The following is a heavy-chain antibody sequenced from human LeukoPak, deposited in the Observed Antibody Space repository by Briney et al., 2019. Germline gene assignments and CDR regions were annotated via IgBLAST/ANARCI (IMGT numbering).Heavy chain of an antibody. V-gene: IGHV3-23*01. Sequence: PGGSLRLSCAASGFTFSSYAMSWVRQAPGKGLAWVSAISGSGGSTYYADSVKGRFTISRDNSKNTLYLQMNSLRAEDTAVYYCAKVLIAAIYWFDYWGQGTLVTVSS. CDR1: GFTFSSYA. CDR2: ISGSGGST. J-gene: IGHJ4*02. CDR3: AKVLIAAIYWFDY. D-gene: IGHD6-25*01.